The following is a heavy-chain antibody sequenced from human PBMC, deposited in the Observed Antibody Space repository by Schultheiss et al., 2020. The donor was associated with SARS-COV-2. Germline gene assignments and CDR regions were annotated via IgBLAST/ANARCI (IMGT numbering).Heavy chain of an antibody. CDR2: IYYSGST. V-gene: IGHV4-31*11. Sequence: SETLSLTCAVSGGSISSGGYSWSWIRQHPGKGLEWIGYIYYSGSTYYNPSLKSRVTISVDTSKNQFSLKLSSVTAADTAVYYCARGYDSSGYYYPFDYWGQGTLVTVSS. CDR3: ARGYDSSGYYYPFDY. D-gene: IGHD3-22*01. J-gene: IGHJ4*02. CDR1: GGSISSGGYS.